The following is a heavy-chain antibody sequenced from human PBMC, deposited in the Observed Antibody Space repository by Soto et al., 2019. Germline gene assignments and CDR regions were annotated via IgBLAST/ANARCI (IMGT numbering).Heavy chain of an antibody. CDR3: ASVMSSGYYYGMDV. CDR1: GGTFSSYT. V-gene: IGHV1-69*02. J-gene: IGHJ6*02. D-gene: IGHD3-10*01. Sequence: QVQLVQSGAEVKKPGSSVKVSCKASGGTFSSYTISWVRQAPGQGLEWMGRIIPILGIANYAQKFQGRVTVTADKSTSTAYMELSSLRSEDTAVYYCASVMSSGYYYGMDVWGQGTTVTVSS. CDR2: IIPILGIA.